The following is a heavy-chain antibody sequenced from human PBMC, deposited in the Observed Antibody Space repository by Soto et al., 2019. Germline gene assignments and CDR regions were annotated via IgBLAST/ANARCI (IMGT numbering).Heavy chain of an antibody. CDR1: GYTFTSYY. V-gene: IGHV1-46*01. D-gene: IGHD6-13*01. CDR2: INPSGGST. CDR3: ARDQKPADSTYNLAAANLFGY. Sequence: ASVKVSCKASGYTFTSYYMHWVRQAPGQGLEWMGIINPSGGSTSYAQKFQGRVTMTRDTSTSTVYMELSSLRSEDTAVYYCARDQKPADSTYNLAAANLFGYWGQGTLVTVSS. J-gene: IGHJ4*02.